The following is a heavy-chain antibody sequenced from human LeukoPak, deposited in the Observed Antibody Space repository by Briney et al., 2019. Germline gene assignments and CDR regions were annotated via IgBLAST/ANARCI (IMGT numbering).Heavy chain of an antibody. CDR2: ISAYNGST. V-gene: IGHV1-18*01. J-gene: IGHJ4*02. D-gene: IGHD3-22*01. Sequence: GASVKVSCKASGYTFTSYGISWVRQAPGQGLEWMGWISAYNGSTNYAQKLQGRVTMTTDTSTSTAYMELRSLRSDDTAVYYCARASRYYYDSSGYYYPIWGQGTLVTVSS. CDR1: GYTFTSYG. CDR3: ARASRYYYDSSGYYYPI.